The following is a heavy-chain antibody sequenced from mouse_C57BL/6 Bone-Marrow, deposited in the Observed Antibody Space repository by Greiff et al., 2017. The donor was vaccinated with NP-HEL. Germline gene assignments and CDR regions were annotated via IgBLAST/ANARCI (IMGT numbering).Heavy chain of an antibody. J-gene: IGHJ1*03. CDR3: TTTVVARWYFDV. D-gene: IGHD1-1*01. V-gene: IGHV1-15*01. CDR1: GYTFTDYE. CDR2: IDPETGGT. Sequence: QVQLKESGAELVRPGASVTLSCKASGYTFTDYEMHWVKQTPVHGLEWIGAIDPETGGTAYNQKFKGKAILTADKSSSTAYMELRSLTSEDSAVYYCTTTVVARWYFDVWGTGTTVTVSS.